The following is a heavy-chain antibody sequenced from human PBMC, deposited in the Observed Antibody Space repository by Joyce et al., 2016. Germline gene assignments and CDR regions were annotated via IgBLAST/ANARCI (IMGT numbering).Heavy chain of an antibody. D-gene: IGHD6-25*01. Sequence: SNYGVHWVRQAPGKGLEWVAVISYDGIYKYYADSVKGRFTISRDNSKNTVFLEKNSLRTEDTAVYYCAKILAATDSSGWFLDYWGQGTLVTVSS. J-gene: IGHJ4*02. CDR1: SNYG. CDR2: ISYDGIYK. CDR3: AKILAATDSSGWFLDY. V-gene: IGHV3-30*18.